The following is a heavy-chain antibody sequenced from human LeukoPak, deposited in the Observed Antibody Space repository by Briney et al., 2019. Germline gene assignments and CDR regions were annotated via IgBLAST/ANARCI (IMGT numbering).Heavy chain of an antibody. V-gene: IGHV4-4*02. J-gene: IGHJ5*02. CDR1: GGSISSSNW. CDR3: ARDGTGHNWFDP. Sequence: SETLSLTCAVSGGSISSSNWWSWVRQPPGKGLEWIGEIYHSGSTNYNPSLKSRVTISVDTSKNQFSLKLSSVTAADTAVYYCARDGTGHNWFDPWGQGTLVTVSS. CDR2: IYHSGST. D-gene: IGHD3/OR15-3a*01.